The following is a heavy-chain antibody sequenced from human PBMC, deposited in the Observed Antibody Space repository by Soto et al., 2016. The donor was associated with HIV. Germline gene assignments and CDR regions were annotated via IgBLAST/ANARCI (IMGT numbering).Heavy chain of an antibody. CDR2: ISRGSGSA. CDR1: GFTFSSYA. V-gene: IGHV3-23*01. D-gene: IGHD3-10*01. J-gene: IGHJ1*01. CDR3: ARDLGEWLDEYFQH. Sequence: EVQLLESGGDLVQPGGSLRLSCAASGFTFSSYAMSWVRQAPGKGLEWVSGISRGSGSAYYADSVKGRFTISRDNSKNMVYLQMNSLRVEDTAVYYCARDLGEWLDEYFQHWGQGTLVTVSS.